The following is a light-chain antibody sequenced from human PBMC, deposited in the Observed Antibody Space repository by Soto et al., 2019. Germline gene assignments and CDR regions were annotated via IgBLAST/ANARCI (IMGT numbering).Light chain of an antibody. J-gene: IGKJ5*01. CDR1: QSVGTK. V-gene: IGKV3-15*01. CDR3: HQYDNWFPFT. CDR2: GAS. Sequence: EVVMTQSPATLSVSPGERATLSCRASQSVGTKLGWYQQRPGQAPRLLIYGASTRATGVPARFSGSGSGTEFTLPISSLQSQDSAIYYCHQYDNWFPFTFGQGTRLEIK.